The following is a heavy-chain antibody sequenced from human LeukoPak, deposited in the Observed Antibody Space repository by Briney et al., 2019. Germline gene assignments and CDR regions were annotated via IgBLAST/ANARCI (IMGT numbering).Heavy chain of an antibody. CDR3: ASGGPYYYYYYMDV. D-gene: IGHD4-23*01. CDR2: IKFDGSIT. CDR1: GFIFSNYW. Sequence: GGSLRLSCAASGFIFSNYWMHWVRQAPGKGLVWVSRIKFDGSITSYADSVKGRFTISRDNPKNTLYLQMNSLRAEDTAVYYCASGGPYYYYYYMDVWGKGTKVTVSS. V-gene: IGHV3-74*01. J-gene: IGHJ6*03.